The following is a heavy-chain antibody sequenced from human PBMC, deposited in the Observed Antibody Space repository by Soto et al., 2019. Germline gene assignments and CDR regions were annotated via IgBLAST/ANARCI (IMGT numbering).Heavy chain of an antibody. D-gene: IGHD4-17*01. V-gene: IGHV3-23*01. Sequence: EVQLLESGGGLVQPGGSLRLSCAASGFTFSSYAMSWVRQAPGKGLEWVSAISGSGGSTYYADSVKGRFTISRDNSKNPLYLQMNSLGADDTAVYYCAKEPPLYGDSPGDDYWGQGTLVTVSS. CDR3: AKEPPLYGDSPGDDY. CDR2: ISGSGGST. CDR1: GFTFSSYA. J-gene: IGHJ4*02.